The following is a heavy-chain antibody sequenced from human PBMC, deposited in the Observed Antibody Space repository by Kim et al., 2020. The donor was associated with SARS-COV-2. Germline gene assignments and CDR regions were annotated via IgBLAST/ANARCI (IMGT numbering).Heavy chain of an antibody. J-gene: IGHJ4*02. Sequence: GGSLRLSCAASGFTFSDYYMSWIRQAPGKGLEWVSYISSSSSYTNYADSVKGRFTISRDNAKNSLYLQMNSLRAEDTAVYYCARYTIHDYGDYPEFRYWGQGTLVTVSS. CDR1: GFTFSDYY. D-gene: IGHD4-17*01. CDR2: ISSSSSYT. CDR3: ARYTIHDYGDYPEFRY. V-gene: IGHV3-11*06.